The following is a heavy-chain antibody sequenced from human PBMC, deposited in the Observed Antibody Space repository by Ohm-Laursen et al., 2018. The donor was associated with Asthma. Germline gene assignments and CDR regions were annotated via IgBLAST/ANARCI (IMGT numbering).Heavy chain of an antibody. CDR2: ISTASTFI. CDR3: ARIGPEWELPGREYSLHH. D-gene: IGHD1-26*01. Sequence: LSLTCAASGYTFSRYSIHWVRPIPGKGLEWVASISTASTFIYYADSVRGRFTTSRDNARNSVYLQMNSLRAEDTALYYCARIGPEWELPGREYSLHHWGEGTLVTVSS. J-gene: IGHJ1*01. V-gene: IGHV3-21*01. CDR1: GYTFSRYS.